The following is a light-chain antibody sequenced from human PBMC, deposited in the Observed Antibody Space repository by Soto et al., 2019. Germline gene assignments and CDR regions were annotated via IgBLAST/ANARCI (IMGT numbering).Light chain of an antibody. CDR3: QQYYSYPLT. J-gene: IGKJ4*01. CDR2: AAS. V-gene: IGKV1-8*01. CDR1: QGISSY. Sequence: AIKMYKSPSSLSASKGDRVTIPCRASQGISSYLAWYQQKPGKAPKLLIYAASTLQSGVPSRFSGSGSGTDFTLTISCLQSEDFATYYCQQYYSYPLTFGGGTKVDI.